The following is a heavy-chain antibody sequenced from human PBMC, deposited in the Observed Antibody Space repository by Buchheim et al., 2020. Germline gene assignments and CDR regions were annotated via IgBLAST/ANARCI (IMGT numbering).Heavy chain of an antibody. V-gene: IGHV3-30-3*01. CDR1: GFNFSSYA. J-gene: IGHJ5*02. D-gene: IGHD2-2*01. Sequence: QVQLVESGGGVVQPGRSLRLSCAASGFNFSSYAMHWVRQAPGKGLEWVAVISYDGSNKYYADSVKGRFTISRDNSKNTLYLQMNSLRAEDTAVYYCARDRCASCHGFDPWGQGAL. CDR3: ARDRCASCHGFDP. CDR2: ISYDGSNK.